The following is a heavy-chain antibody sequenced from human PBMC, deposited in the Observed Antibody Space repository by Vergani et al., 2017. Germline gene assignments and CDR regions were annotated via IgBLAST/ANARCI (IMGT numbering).Heavy chain of an antibody. CDR2: ISFDGNKK. Sequence: QVRLVESGGGVVQPGRSLRLSCAASGFSFTSYGMHWVRQPPGKGLEWVATISFDGNKKDYTEAVRGRFTISRDNAKNSLYLEMNSLRVEDTAVYFCARSLVAGKGGYWGQGTRVAVSS. CDR3: ARSLVAGKGGY. D-gene: IGHD6-19*01. CDR1: GFSFTSYG. J-gene: IGHJ4*02. V-gene: IGHV3-30*03.